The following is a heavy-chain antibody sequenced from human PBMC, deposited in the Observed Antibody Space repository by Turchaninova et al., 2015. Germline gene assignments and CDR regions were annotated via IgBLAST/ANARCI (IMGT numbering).Heavy chain of an antibody. CDR1: GYTFPIYT. D-gene: IGHD7-27*01. V-gene: IGHV1-3*01. J-gene: IGHJ5*02. Sequence: QVQLVQSGAEVKKHGASVTVSCKASGYTFPIYTMHWVRQAPAQRLAWLGWINSGSGYTKYSQKFQGRVTITRDTSASTAYMDLSSLTSEDTAVYYCARGSTWGDWFDPWGQGTLVTVSS. CDR2: INSGSGYT. CDR3: ARGSTWGDWFDP.